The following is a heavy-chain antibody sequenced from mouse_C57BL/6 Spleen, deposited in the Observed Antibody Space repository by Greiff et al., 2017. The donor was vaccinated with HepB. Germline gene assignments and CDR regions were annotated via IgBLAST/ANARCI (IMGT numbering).Heavy chain of an antibody. J-gene: IGHJ2*01. V-gene: IGHV1-22*01. Sequence: EVKLVESGPELVKPGASVKMSCKASGYTFTDYNMHWVKQSHGKSLEWIGYINPNNGGTSYNQKFKGKATLTVNKSSSTAYMELRSLTSEDSAVYYCARKAITTVVEYYFDYWGQGTTLTVSS. D-gene: IGHD1-1*01. CDR2: INPNNGGT. CDR3: ARKAITTVVEYYFDY. CDR1: GYTFTDYN.